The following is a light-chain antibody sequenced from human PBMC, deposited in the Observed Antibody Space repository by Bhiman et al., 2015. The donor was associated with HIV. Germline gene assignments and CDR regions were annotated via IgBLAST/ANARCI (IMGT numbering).Light chain of an antibody. V-gene: IGLV1-51*01. Sequence: QSVLTQPPSVSAAPGQKVTISCSGISSNIGNNDVSWYQQLPGTAPKLLIYDNNKRPSGIPDRFSGSKSGSSASLDITGLQTGDEADYYCGSWDNSLSAVVFGGGTRLTVL. CDR2: DNN. CDR1: SSNIGNND. J-gene: IGLJ2*01. CDR3: GSWDNSLSAVV.